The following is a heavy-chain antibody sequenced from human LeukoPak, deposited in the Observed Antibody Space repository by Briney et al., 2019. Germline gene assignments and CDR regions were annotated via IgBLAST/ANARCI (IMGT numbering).Heavy chain of an antibody. CDR1: GYTLTELS. J-gene: IGHJ4*02. CDR2: FDPGDGET. D-gene: IGHD6-13*01. V-gene: IGHV1-24*01. Sequence: ASVKVSCKVSGYTLTELSMHWVRQAPGKGLEWMGGFDPGDGETIYAQKFQGRVTMTEDTSTDTAYMELSSLRSEDTAVYYCATGPPYSSSWSYFDYWGQGTLVTVSS. CDR3: ATGPPYSSSWSYFDY.